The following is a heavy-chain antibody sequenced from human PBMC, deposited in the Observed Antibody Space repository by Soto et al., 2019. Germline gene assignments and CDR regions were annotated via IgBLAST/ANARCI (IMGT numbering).Heavy chain of an antibody. V-gene: IGHV3-23*01. Sequence: GGSLRLSCAASGFTFSSYAMSWVRQAPGKGLEWVSAISGSGGSTYYADSVKGRFTISRDNSKNTLYLQMNSLRAEDTAVYYCAKVFGWEYGDSPPYFDYWGQGTLVTVSS. CDR1: GFTFSSYA. J-gene: IGHJ4*02. CDR2: ISGSGGST. CDR3: AKVFGWEYGDSPPYFDY. D-gene: IGHD4-17*01.